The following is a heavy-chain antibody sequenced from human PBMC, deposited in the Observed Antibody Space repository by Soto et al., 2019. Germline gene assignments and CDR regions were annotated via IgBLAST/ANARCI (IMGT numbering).Heavy chain of an antibody. V-gene: IGHV3-21*01. D-gene: IGHD2-15*01. CDR2: ISSSSSYI. CDR1: GFTFSSYS. J-gene: IGHJ4*02. CDR3: ASDSRVGGWVVVFDY. Sequence: EVQLVESGGGLVKPGGSLRLSCAASGFTFSSYSMNWVRQAPGKGLEWVSSISSSSSYIYYADSVKGRFTISRDNAKNSLYLQMNSLRAEDTAVYYCASDSRVGGWVVVFDYWGQGTLVTVSS.